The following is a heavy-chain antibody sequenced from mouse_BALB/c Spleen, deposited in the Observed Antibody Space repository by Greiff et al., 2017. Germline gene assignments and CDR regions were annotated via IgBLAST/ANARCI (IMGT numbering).Heavy chain of an antibody. Sequence: VQLKESGTVLARPGASVKMSCKASGYSFTSYWMHWVKQRPGQGLEWIGAIYPGNSDTSYNQKFKGKAKLTAVTSASTAYMELSSLTNEDSAVYYCTRGDLGLTRFAYWGQGTLVTVSA. CDR2: IYPGNSDT. CDR1: GYSFTSYW. J-gene: IGHJ3*01. V-gene: IGHV1-5*01. D-gene: IGHD1-3*01. CDR3: TRGDLGLTRFAY.